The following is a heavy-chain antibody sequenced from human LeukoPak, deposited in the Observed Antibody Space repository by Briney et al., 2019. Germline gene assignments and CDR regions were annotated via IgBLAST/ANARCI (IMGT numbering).Heavy chain of an antibody. V-gene: IGHV3-23*01. CDR3: AKDYEPLVGVHRWGDWFDP. CDR1: GFTFSTYA. Sequence: GGSLRLSCAASGFTFSTYAMNWVRQAPGKGLEWVSLISGTGGSTYYADSVKGRFTISRDNSKNTLYLQMNSLRAEDTAVYYCAKDYEPLVGVHRWGDWFDPWGQGTLVTVSS. CDR2: ISGTGGST. J-gene: IGHJ5*02. D-gene: IGHD1-26*01.